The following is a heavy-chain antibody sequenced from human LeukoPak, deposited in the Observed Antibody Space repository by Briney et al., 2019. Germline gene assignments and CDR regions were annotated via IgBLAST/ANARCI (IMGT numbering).Heavy chain of an antibody. Sequence: ISGSGGSTYCAASVKGRFTISRDNSKNTLYLQMNSLRAEDTAVYYCAKVPAYGSGSQAFDYRGQGTLVTVSS. CDR2: ISGSGGST. D-gene: IGHD3-10*01. CDR3: AKVPAYGSGSQAFDY. V-gene: IGHV3-23*01. J-gene: IGHJ4*02.